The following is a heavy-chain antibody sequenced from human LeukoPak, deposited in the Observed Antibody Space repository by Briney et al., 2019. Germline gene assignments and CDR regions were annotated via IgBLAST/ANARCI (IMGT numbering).Heavy chain of an antibody. CDR2: IYYSGST. D-gene: IGHD3-22*01. CDR3: ARQYYYDSSGYYLDY. V-gene: IGHV4-39*01. J-gene: IGHJ4*02. Sequence: PSETLSLTCTVSGGPISSSSYYWGWIRQPPGKGLEWIGSIYYSGSTYYNPSLKSRVTISVDTSKNQFSLKLSSVTAADTAVYYCARQYYYDSSGYYLDYWGQGTLVTVS. CDR1: GGPISSSSYY.